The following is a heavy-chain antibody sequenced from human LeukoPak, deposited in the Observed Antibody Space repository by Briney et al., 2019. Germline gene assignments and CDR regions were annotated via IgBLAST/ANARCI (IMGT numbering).Heavy chain of an antibody. Sequence: PGGSLRLSCAASGFTFSSYAMSWVRQAPGKGLEWVSAISGGGGSTYHADSVKGRFTISRDNSKNTLYLQMNGLRVEDTAVYYCARALGDIRGQGTLVTVSS. J-gene: IGHJ4*02. CDR2: ISGGGGST. CDR3: ARALGDI. V-gene: IGHV3-23*01. CDR1: GFTFSSYA.